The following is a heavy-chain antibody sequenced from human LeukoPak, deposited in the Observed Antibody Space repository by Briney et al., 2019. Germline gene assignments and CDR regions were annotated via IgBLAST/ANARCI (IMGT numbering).Heavy chain of an antibody. Sequence: SETLSLTCTVSGDSINSLDLWSWVRQPPGKGLERIGEMYLSGTTHSNPSVKSRVTISIDKSKNQFFLNLSSVTAADTAVYYCAGLVGRYSSGLYYYYFDYWGQGTLVTVSS. CDR1: GDSINSLDL. CDR2: MYLSGTT. CDR3: AGLVGRYSSGLYYYYFDY. V-gene: IGHV4-4*02. D-gene: IGHD3-22*01. J-gene: IGHJ4*02.